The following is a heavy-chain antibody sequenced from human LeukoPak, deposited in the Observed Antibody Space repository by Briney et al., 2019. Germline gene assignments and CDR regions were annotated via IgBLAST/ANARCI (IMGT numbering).Heavy chain of an antibody. V-gene: IGHV3-30*18. CDR1: GFTFSNYG. CDR3: AKVYYYDSSGYLTPHDAFDI. CDR2: ISYDGSNK. D-gene: IGHD3-22*01. J-gene: IGHJ3*02. Sequence: GGSLRLSCAASGFTFSNYGMHWVRQAPGKGLEWVAVISYDGSNKYYADSVKGRFTISRDNSKNTLYLQMNSLRAEDTAVYYCAKVYYYDSSGYLTPHDAFDIWGQGTMVTVSS.